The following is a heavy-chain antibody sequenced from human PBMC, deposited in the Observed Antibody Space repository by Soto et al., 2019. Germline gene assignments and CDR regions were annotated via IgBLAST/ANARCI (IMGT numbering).Heavy chain of an antibody. CDR1: GGSISSSNC. D-gene: IGHD3-22*01. CDR2: ICHRGSH. Sequence: PSETLSLTCAVYGGSISSSNCLSGVRQPPGMGLEGIGEICHRGSHNYNPSLTSRVTISVDKSKNQFSLKLSSVTAADTAVDYCARSPDSSGYYPRRYSYSMYGWAQGTTVTGS. CDR3: ARSPDSSGYYPRRYSYSMYG. J-gene: IGHJ6*02. V-gene: IGHV4-4*02.